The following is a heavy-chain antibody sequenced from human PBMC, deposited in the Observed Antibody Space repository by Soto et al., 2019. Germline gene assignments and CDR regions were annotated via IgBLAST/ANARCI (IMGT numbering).Heavy chain of an antibody. V-gene: IGHV4-4*08. CDR2: IYSSGST. CDR1: GGSISSHY. Sequence: QVQLQESGPGLVKASETLSLTCTVSGGSISSHYWTWIRQPPGKGLEWIGHIYSSGSTNYNPSLKSRLTFSVDTPKKQFSLKLTSVTAADTAVYYCARRVLPDVWGQGTTVTVSS. J-gene: IGHJ6*02. CDR3: ARRVLPDV.